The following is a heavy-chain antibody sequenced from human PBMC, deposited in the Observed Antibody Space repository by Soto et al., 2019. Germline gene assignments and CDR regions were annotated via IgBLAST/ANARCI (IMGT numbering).Heavy chain of an antibody. J-gene: IGHJ4*02. Sequence: PSETLSLTCSVSGGSISSYYWTWIRQPPGKGLEWIGYIYNSGSTNYNPSLKSRITISVDTSKNQLSLKLSSVTAADTAVYYCARGGVQLWNYFDYWGQGTLVTVSS. CDR3: ARGGVQLWNYFDY. CDR2: IYNSGST. V-gene: IGHV4-59*08. D-gene: IGHD5-18*01. CDR1: GGSISSYY.